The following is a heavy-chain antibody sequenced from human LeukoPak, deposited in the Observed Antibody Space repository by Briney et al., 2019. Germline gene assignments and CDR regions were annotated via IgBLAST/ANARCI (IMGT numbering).Heavy chain of an antibody. CDR3: ARQVRDSSPGLYFDY. V-gene: IGHV4-39*01. Sequence: SETLSLTCTVSGGSISSSSYYWGWIRQPPGKGLEWIGNIYYSGSTYYNPSLKSRVTISVDTSKNQFSLKLSSVTAADTAVYYCARQVRDSSPGLYFDYWGQGTLVTVSS. CDR1: GGSISSSSYY. D-gene: IGHD3-22*01. J-gene: IGHJ4*02. CDR2: IYYSGST.